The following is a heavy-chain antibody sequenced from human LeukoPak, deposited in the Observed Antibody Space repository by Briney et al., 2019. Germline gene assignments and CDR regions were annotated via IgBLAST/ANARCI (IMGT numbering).Heavy chain of an antibody. CDR2: INPSGGST. CDR3: ARDEGYRSGGSCYVGAFDI. J-gene: IGHJ3*02. V-gene: IGHV1-46*01. Sequence: AASVKVSCKASGYTFTSYYMHWVRQAPGQGLEWMGIINPSGGSTSYAQKFQGRVTMTRDTSTSTVYMELSSLRSEDTAVYYCARDEGYRSGGSCYVGAFDIWGQGTMVTVSS. CDR1: GYTFTSYY. D-gene: IGHD2-15*01.